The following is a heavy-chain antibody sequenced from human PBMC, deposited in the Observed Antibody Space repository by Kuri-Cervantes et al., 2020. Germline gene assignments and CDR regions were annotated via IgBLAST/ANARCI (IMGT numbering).Heavy chain of an antibody. V-gene: IGHV4-30-2*01. J-gene: IGHJ4*02. CDR1: GGSISSGGYS. CDR2: IYHSGST. D-gene: IGHD4-17*01. Sequence: TLSLTCAVSGGSISSGGYSWSWIRQPPGKGLEWIGYIYHSGSTYYNPSLKSRVTISVDTSKNQFSLKLSSVTAADTAVYYCARGTAPDYWGQGTLVTVSS. CDR3: ARGTAPDY.